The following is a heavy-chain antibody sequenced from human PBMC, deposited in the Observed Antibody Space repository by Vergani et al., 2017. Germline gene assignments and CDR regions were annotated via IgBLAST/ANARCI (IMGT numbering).Heavy chain of an antibody. CDR3: ARSGYCAHGVCYMTYYYYMDV. Sequence: QVQLEESGGGVVQPGRSLRLSCAGSGFTLSSHAMHWVRQAPGKGLEWVAFIWYDGSKEYYADSVKGRLTISRDNSKNTLYLQLKNLRAADTAVYYCARSGYCAHGVCYMTYYYYMDVWGKGTEVTVSS. J-gene: IGHJ6*03. V-gene: IGHV3-33*01. D-gene: IGHD2-8*01. CDR1: GFTLSSHA. CDR2: IWYDGSKE.